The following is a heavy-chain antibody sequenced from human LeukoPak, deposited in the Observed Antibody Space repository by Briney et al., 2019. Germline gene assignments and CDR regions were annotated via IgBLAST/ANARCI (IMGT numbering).Heavy chain of an antibody. CDR2: ISAYNGNT. Sequence: GASVKVSCKASGYTFTSFGISWVRQAPGQGLEWMGWISAYNGNTNYAQKLQGRVTMTTDTSTSTAYMELRSLRSDDTAVYYCARVRTYYYDSSGYYYVDYWGQGTLVTVSS. J-gene: IGHJ4*02. V-gene: IGHV1-18*01. CDR3: ARVRTYYYDSSGYYYVDY. CDR1: GYTFTSFG. D-gene: IGHD3-22*01.